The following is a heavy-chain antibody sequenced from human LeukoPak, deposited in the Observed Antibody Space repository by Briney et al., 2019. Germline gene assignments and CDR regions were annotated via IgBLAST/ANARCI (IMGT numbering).Heavy chain of an antibody. CDR2: ISSSSSTI. D-gene: IGHD1-26*01. CDR1: GFTFSSYS. J-gene: IGHJ3*02. Sequence: GGSLRLSCAASGFTFSSYSMNWVRQAPGKGLEWVSYISSSSSTIYYADSVKGRFTISRDNAKNSLYLQMNSLRAEDTAVYYCARGYSGSSDAFDIWGQGTMVTVSS. CDR3: ARGYSGSSDAFDI. V-gene: IGHV3-48*04.